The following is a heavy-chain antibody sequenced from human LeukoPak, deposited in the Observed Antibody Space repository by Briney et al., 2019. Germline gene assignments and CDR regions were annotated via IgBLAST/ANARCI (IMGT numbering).Heavy chain of an antibody. CDR3: AKVLGSSSWYSLGY. CDR1: GFTFDNYA. Sequence: GGSLRLCCAASGFTFDNYAMHWVRQAPGKGLEWVSLISGGGGSTSYADSVKGRFTISRDNNKGSLYLQMNSLRTEDTALYYCAKVLGSSSWYSLGYWGQGTLVTVSS. V-gene: IGHV3-43*02. J-gene: IGHJ4*02. D-gene: IGHD6-13*01. CDR2: ISGGGGST.